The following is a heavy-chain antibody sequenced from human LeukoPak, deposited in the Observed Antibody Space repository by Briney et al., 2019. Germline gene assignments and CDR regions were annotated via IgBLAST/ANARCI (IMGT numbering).Heavy chain of an antibody. CDR2: IYPGDSDT. Sequence: GESLKISCKGSGYSFTTYWIGWVRQMPGKGLEWMGIIYPGDSDTRYSPSFQGQVTISADKSINTAYLQWSSLKASDTAIYYCARRFLWFGESKDYFDYWGQGTLVTVSS. D-gene: IGHD3-10*01. CDR1: GYSFTTYW. CDR3: ARRFLWFGESKDYFDY. J-gene: IGHJ4*02. V-gene: IGHV5-51*01.